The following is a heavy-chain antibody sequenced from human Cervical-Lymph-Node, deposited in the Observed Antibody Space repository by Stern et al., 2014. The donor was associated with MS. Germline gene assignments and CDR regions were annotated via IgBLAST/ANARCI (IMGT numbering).Heavy chain of an antibody. D-gene: IGHD2-15*01. Sequence: QVTLRESGPVLVKPTETLTLTCTVSGFSLNNARLGVSWIRQPPGKAPEWLAPIFSNNEKSASPFLDSRLTTSKDASKNLAVLTMSNLDPVDTAIYYCARMSSRGLYYFDHWGQGTLVAVSS. CDR2: IFSNNEK. CDR3: ARMSSRGLYYFDH. V-gene: IGHV2-26*01. J-gene: IGHJ4*02. CDR1: GFSLNNARLG.